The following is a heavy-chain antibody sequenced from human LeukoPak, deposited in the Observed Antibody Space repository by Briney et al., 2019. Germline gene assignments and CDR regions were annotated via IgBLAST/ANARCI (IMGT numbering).Heavy chain of an antibody. CDR2: ISGSGGST. D-gene: IGHD2-15*01. CDR1: GFTFSSYA. J-gene: IGHJ4*02. CDR3: AKDREDCSGGSCYSGPFDY. V-gene: IGHV3-23*01. Sequence: PGGSLRLSCAASGFTFSSYAMSWVRQAPGKGLEWVSAISGSGGSTYYADSVKGRFTISRDNSKNTLYLQMNSLRAEDTAVYYCAKDREDCSGGSCYSGPFDYWGQGALVTVSS.